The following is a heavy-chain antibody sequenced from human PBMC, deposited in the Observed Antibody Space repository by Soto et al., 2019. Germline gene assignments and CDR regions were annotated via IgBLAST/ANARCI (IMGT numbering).Heavy chain of an antibody. D-gene: IGHD4-4*01. J-gene: IGHJ2*01. CDR2: ISAYNGNT. CDR1: CYTFPRYG. V-gene: IGHV1-18*01. Sequence: GASVKVSCKASCYTFPRYGISWVRQAAGQGLEWMGWISAYNGNTNYAQKLQGRVTMTTDTSTSTAYMELRSLRSDDTAVYYCARDRMIRLRADYRDYYWYFDLWGRGTLVTVSS. CDR3: ARDRMIRLRADYRDYYWYFDL.